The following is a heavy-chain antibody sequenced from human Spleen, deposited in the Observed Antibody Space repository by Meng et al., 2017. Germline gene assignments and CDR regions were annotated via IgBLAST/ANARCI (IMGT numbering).Heavy chain of an antibody. V-gene: IGHV3-43D*03. CDR1: GFSLDEYA. Sequence: GESPKISRAASGFSLDEYAMHWVRQAPGKGLEWVSLISWDAGDTYYADSVKGRFTISRDNSRNSLYLQMHSLRAEDTALYYCASFYYDISGYYGPDYWGQGTLVTVSS. J-gene: IGHJ4*02. CDR3: ASFYYDISGYYGPDY. D-gene: IGHD3-22*01. CDR2: ISWDAGDT.